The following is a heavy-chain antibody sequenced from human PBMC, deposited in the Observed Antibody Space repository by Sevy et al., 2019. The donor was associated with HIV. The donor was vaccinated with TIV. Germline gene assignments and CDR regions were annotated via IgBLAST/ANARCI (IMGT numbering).Heavy chain of an antibody. Sequence: ASVKVSCKASGYTFTSYGISWVRQAPGQGLERMGWISAYNGNTNYAQKLQGRVTMTTDTSTSTAYMELRSLRSDDTAVYYCARDQIVGATTSSFDYWGQGTLVTVSS. CDR3: ARDQIVGATTSSFDY. D-gene: IGHD1-26*01. V-gene: IGHV1-18*01. CDR1: GYTFTSYG. CDR2: ISAYNGNT. J-gene: IGHJ4*02.